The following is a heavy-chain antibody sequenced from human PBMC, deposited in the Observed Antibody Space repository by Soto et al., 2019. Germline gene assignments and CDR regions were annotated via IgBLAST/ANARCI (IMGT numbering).Heavy chain of an antibody. J-gene: IGHJ4*02. V-gene: IGHV4-39*01. D-gene: IGHD3-9*01. Sequence: QLQLQESGPGLVKPSETLSLTCSVSDDSINSDKYYWGWIRQPPGKGLEWIGSIYYRGNAYYNPSLKTRVTISLDKSRSKFSLKLNSVTAADSAVYFCARLEGLATVSYYFDFWGPGALVTVSS. CDR3: ARLEGLATVSYYFDF. CDR2: IYYRGNA. CDR1: DDSINSDKYY.